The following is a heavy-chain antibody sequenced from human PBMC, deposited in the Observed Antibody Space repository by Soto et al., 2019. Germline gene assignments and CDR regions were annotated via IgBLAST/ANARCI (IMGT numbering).Heavy chain of an antibody. D-gene: IGHD1-26*01. CDR3: ARATLIDGNYIDY. CDR1: GFTFSNYD. V-gene: IGHV3-13*01. J-gene: IGHJ4*02. CDR2: IGTAGDT. Sequence: GGSLRLSCAASGFTFSNYDMHWVRQATGNGLEWVSAIGTAGDTYYPGSVKGRFTITRENAENSLYLYMNSLRAEDTAVYYCARATLIDGNYIDYWGQGTLVTVSS.